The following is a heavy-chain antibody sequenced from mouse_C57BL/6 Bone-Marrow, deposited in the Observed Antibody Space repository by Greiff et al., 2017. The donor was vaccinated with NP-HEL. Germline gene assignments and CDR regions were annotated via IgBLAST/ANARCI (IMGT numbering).Heavy chain of an antibody. CDR3: ARGSYYYGSSYFYFDY. CDR2: IGTYYGDA. Sequence: QVQLQQSGPELVRPGVSVKISCKGSGYTFTDYAMHWVKQSHAKSLEWIGVIGTYYGDASYNQKFKDKATMTVDKSSSTAYMELARLTSDDSAVYYCARGSYYYGSSYFYFDYWGQGTTLTVSS. D-gene: IGHD1-1*01. CDR1: GYTFTDYA. V-gene: IGHV1-67*01. J-gene: IGHJ2*01.